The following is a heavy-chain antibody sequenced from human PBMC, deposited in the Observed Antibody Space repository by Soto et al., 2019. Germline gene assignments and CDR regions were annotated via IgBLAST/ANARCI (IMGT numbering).Heavy chain of an antibody. CDR3: ARGPSSLTSFDY. Sequence: PGGSLRLSCAASGFTFSSYAMHWVRQAPGKGLEWVAGISYDGSNKYYADSVKGRFTISRDNSKNTLYLQMNSLRAEDTAVFYCARGPSSLTSFDYWGQGTLVTVSS. CDR1: GFTFSSYA. J-gene: IGHJ4*02. V-gene: IGHV3-30-3*01. CDR2: ISYDGSNK. D-gene: IGHD2-2*01.